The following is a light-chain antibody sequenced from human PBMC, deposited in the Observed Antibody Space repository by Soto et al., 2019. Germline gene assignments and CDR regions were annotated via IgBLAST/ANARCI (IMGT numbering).Light chain of an antibody. CDR1: SSDVGGYNY. Sequence: ALTQPASVSGSPGQSITISCTGTSSDVGGYNYVSWYQQHPGKAPKLMIYDVSNRPSGVSNRFSGSKSGNTASLTISGLQAEDEADYYCSSYTSSSTHNYVFGTGTKVTV. J-gene: IGLJ1*01. CDR2: DVS. CDR3: SSYTSSSTHNYV. V-gene: IGLV2-14*01.